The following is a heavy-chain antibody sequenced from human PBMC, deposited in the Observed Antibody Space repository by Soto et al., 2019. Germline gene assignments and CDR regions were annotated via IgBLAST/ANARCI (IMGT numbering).Heavy chain of an antibody. V-gene: IGHV4-34*01. J-gene: IGHJ3*02. CDR1: GGSFSGYY. D-gene: IGHD3-3*01. CDR2: INHSGST. Sequence: SETLSLTCAVYGGSFSGYYWSWIRQPPGKGLEWIGEINHSGSTNYNPSLKSRVTISVDTSKNQFSLKLSSVTAADTAVYYCARDHNYDFWSGYYVAFDTWGQGTMVTVSS. CDR3: ARDHNYDFWSGYYVAFDT.